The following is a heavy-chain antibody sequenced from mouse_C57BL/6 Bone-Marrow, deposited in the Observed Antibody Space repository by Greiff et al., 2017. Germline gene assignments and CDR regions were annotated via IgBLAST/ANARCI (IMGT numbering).Heavy chain of an antibody. CDR1: GYAFTNYL. D-gene: IGHD1-1*01. J-gene: IGHJ3*01. CDR2: INPGSGGT. Sequence: VQLVESGAELVRPGTSVKVSCKASGYAFTNYLIEWVKQRPGQGLEWIGVINPGSGGTNYNEKFKGKATLTADKSSSTAYMQLSSLTSEDSAVYFCARSYYYGSSFFAYWGQGTLVTVSA. CDR3: ARSYYYGSSFFAY. V-gene: IGHV1-54*01.